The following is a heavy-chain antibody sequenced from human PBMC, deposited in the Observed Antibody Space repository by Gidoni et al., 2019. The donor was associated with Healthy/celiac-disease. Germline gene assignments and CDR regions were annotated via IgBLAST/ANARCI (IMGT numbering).Heavy chain of an antibody. J-gene: IGHJ3*02. CDR2: MSSSSSYI. Sequence: EVQLVESGGGLVKPGGSLRLSCAASGFTFSIYSMNWVRQAPGKGLEWVSSMSSSSSYIYYADAVKGRFTITRDNAKNSRYLQMNSLRAEDTAVYYWARVKGAFDIWGQGTMVTVSS. V-gene: IGHV3-21*01. CDR1: GFTFSIYS. CDR3: ARVKGAFDI.